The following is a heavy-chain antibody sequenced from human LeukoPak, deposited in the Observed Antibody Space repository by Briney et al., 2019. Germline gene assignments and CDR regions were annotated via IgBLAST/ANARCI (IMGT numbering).Heavy chain of an antibody. Sequence: PSETLSLTCTVSGGSISTYYWSWIRQPPGKGLEWIGRIYTSGSTNYNPSLKSRVTISVDTSKNQFSLKLSSVTAADTAVYYCARRPTYYYDSSGYSVPYYFDYWGQGTLVTVSS. CDR1: GGSISTYY. CDR2: IYTSGST. CDR3: ARRPTYYYDSSGYSVPYYFDY. D-gene: IGHD3-22*01. J-gene: IGHJ4*02. V-gene: IGHV4-4*07.